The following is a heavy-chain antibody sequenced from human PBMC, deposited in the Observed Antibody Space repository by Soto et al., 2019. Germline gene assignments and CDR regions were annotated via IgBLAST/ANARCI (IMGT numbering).Heavy chain of an antibody. CDR2: ISGSGGST. V-gene: IGHV3-23*01. D-gene: IGHD6-13*01. J-gene: IGHJ4*02. CDR1: GVTFRSYS. CDR3: AKMVSSIAAAGPTYFDY. Sequence: QXLSGAGSGVTFRSYSMSWVRQAPGKGLEWVSAISGSGGSTYYADSVKGRFTISRDNSKNTLYLQMNSLRAEDTAVYYCAKMVSSIAAAGPTYFDYCGQGTLVTVSS.